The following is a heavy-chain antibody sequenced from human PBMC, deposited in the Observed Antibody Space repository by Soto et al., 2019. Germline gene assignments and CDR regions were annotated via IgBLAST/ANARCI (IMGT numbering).Heavy chain of an antibody. D-gene: IGHD3-22*01. CDR3: ARSPSRSYDSSGFDI. J-gene: IGHJ3*02. CDR1: GFTFSSYA. CDR2: ISYDGSNK. V-gene: IGHV3-30-3*01. Sequence: AGGSLRLSCAASGFTFSSYAMHWVRQAPGKGLEWVAVISYDGSNKYYADSVKGRFTISRDNSKNTLDLQMNSLRAEDTAVYYCARSPSRSYDSSGFDIWGQGTMVTVSS.